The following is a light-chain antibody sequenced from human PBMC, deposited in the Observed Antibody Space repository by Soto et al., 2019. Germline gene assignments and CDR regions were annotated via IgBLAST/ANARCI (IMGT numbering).Light chain of an antibody. CDR3: QQSYRTPAT. Sequence: DIQMTQSPSSLSASVGDRVTITCRASQSISSYLNWYQQKPGKAPKLLIYAASSLQSGVPSRFSGSGSGTDFTLTISSLQPEDFATYYCQQSYRTPATFGQGTELEIK. J-gene: IGKJ2*01. CDR2: AAS. V-gene: IGKV1-39*01. CDR1: QSISSY.